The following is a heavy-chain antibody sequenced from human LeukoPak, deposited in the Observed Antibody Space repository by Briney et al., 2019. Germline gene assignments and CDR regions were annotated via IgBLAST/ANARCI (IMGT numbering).Heavy chain of an antibody. V-gene: IGHV3-21*01. CDR2: ISNSGSYI. CDR1: GFTFSNYG. Sequence: KTGGSLRLSCATSGFTFSNYGMNWVRQGSGKGLEWVSSISNSGSYIYYADSVKGRFTISRDNAKNSLFLQMNNLRAEDTAVYYCAKRKTTVTTFGDPGALVSNSYYYMDVWGKGTTVTVSS. J-gene: IGHJ6*03. CDR3: AKRKTTVTTFGDPGALVSNSYYYMDV. D-gene: IGHD4-17*01.